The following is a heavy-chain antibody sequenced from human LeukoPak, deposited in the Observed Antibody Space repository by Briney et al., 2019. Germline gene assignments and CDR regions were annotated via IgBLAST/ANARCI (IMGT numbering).Heavy chain of an antibody. CDR3: ARERGGFGGYLPYYYLDV. V-gene: IGHV3-48*04. CDR2: ISGSSGTI. CDR1: GFSFSNFG. Sequence: GGSLRLSCAGTGFSFSNFGMNWVRQAPGKGLECVSFISGSSGTIYYADSVKGRFTISRDNTKNSLYLQMNSLRAENTAIYYCARERGGFGGYLPYYYLDVWGKGTTVTVSS. D-gene: IGHD5-12*01. J-gene: IGHJ6*03.